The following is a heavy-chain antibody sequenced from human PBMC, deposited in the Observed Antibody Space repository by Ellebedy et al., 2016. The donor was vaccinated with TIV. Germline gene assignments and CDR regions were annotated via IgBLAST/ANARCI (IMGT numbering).Heavy chain of an antibody. V-gene: IGHV5-51*01. CDR1: GYSFTRYW. CDR2: IYPGDSDT. J-gene: IGHJ6*02. CDR3: SRRMVRGGLRYAMDV. D-gene: IGHD3-10*01. Sequence: GESLKISCKGSGYSFTRYWVGRVRQMPGKGLEWMGNIYPGDSDTRYSPSFEGQVTISVDKSISPAYLQWNSLKASDTATYYCSRRMVRGGLRYAMDVWGQGTTVTVSS.